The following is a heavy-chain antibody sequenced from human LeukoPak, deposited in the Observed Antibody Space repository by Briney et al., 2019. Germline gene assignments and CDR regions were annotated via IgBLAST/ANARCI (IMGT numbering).Heavy chain of an antibody. D-gene: IGHD4-23*01. J-gene: IGHJ4*02. CDR1: GYTFTGYY. CDR3: ARPHYGGNSVEY. V-gene: IGHV1-2*02. CDR2: INPNSGGT. Sequence: ASVKVSCKASGYTFTGYYMHWVRQAPGQGLEWMGWINPNSGGTNYAQKFQGRVTMTRDTSISTAYMELSRLRSDDTAVYYCARPHYGGNSVEYWGQGTLVTVSS.